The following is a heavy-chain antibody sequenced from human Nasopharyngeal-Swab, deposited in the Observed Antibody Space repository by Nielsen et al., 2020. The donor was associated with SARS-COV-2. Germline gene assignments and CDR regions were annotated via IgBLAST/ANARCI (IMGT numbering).Heavy chain of an antibody. V-gene: IGHV1-24*01. J-gene: IGHJ5*02. Sequence: ASVKVSCKVSGYTLTDSSTHWVRQAPGKGLEWMGGFDPEDGETIYAQKFQGRVTMTEDTSTDTAYMELSSLRSEDTAVYYCAPYSYDSSGYYSGFDPWGQGTLVTVSS. CDR1: GYTLTDSS. CDR2: FDPEDGET. D-gene: IGHD3-22*01. CDR3: APYSYDSSGYYSGFDP.